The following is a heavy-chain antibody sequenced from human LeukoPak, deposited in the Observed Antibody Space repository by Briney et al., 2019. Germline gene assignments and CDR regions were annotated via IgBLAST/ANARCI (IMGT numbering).Heavy chain of an antibody. Sequence: GGSLRLSCAASGFTFSSYGMHWVRQAPGKGLEWVAFIRYDGSNKYYADSVKGRFTISRDNSKNTLYLQMNSLRAEDTAVYYCAKPAGGPSDAFDIWGQGTMVTVSS. J-gene: IGHJ3*02. D-gene: IGHD2-2*01. V-gene: IGHV3-30*02. CDR3: AKPAGGPSDAFDI. CDR1: GFTFSSYG. CDR2: IRYDGSNK.